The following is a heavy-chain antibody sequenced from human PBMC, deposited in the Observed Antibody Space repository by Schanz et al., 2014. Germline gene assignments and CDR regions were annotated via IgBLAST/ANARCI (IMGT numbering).Heavy chain of an antibody. Sequence: EVQLVESGGGLVKPGGSLRLSYGVSGFTASSHSMNWVRQIPGKGLEWVSAISASGGTTYYADSVKGRFTISRDNSKNTLYLQMNSLRAEDTAVYYCAKGRFGELSAFDIWGQGTMVTVSS. CDR3: AKGRFGELSAFDI. CDR1: GFTASSHS. D-gene: IGHD3-10*01. J-gene: IGHJ3*02. V-gene: IGHV3-23*04. CDR2: ISASGGTT.